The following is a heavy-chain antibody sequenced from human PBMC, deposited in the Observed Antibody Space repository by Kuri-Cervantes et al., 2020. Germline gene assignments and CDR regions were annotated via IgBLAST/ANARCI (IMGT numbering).Heavy chain of an antibody. CDR2: INHSGST. D-gene: IGHD2-15*01. Sequence: GSLRLSCAVYGGSFSGHYWTWIRQPPGKGLEWIGEINHSGSTNYNPSLKSRVTISVDTSKNQFSLKVNSVTAADTAVYYCASGYCSGGSCMKPRANWYFDLWGRGTLVTVSS. V-gene: IGHV4-34*01. CDR1: GGSFSGHY. CDR3: ASGYCSGGSCMKPRANWYFDL. J-gene: IGHJ2*01.